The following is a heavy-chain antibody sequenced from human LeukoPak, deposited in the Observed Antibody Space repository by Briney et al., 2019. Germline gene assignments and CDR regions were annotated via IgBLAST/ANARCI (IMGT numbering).Heavy chain of an antibody. Sequence: SQTLSLTCTVSGGSISSGSYYWSWIRQPAGKGLEWIGRIYSNGSSGYNPSLKSRVTISLDTSKNQFSLKLTSVTAADTAVYCARVWFGSRCFDYWGQGTLVTVSS. J-gene: IGHJ4*02. D-gene: IGHD3-10*01. V-gene: IGHV4-61*02. CDR1: GGSISSGSYY. CDR3: ARVWFGSRCFDY. CDR2: IYSNGSS.